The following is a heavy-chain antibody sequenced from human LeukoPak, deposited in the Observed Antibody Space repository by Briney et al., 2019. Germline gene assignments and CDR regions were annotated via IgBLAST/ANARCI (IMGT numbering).Heavy chain of an antibody. CDR1: GYTFTGHY. Sequence: ASVKVSCKASGYTFTGHYMHWVRQAPGQGLEWMGWINPTSGVTNCAQKFQGRVTMTRDTSNSTAYMELSRLGSDDTAVYYCARDNSFDSSAYYYSSPYFDYWGQGTLVTVSS. D-gene: IGHD3-22*01. J-gene: IGHJ4*02. V-gene: IGHV1-2*02. CDR3: ARDNSFDSSAYYYSSPYFDY. CDR2: INPTSGVT.